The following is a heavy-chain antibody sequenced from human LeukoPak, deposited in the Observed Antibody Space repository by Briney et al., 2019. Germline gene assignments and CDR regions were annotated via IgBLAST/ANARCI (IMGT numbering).Heavy chain of an antibody. CDR1: GGSFSGYY. J-gene: IGHJ4*02. V-gene: IGHV4-34*01. CDR3: ARSAFPYVWGSYYDH. CDR2: INHSGST. Sequence: SETLSLTCAVYGGSFSGYYWSWIRQPPGKGLEWIGEINHSGSTNYNPSLKSRVTISVDTSKNQFSLKLSSVTAADTAVYYCARSAFPYVWGSYYDHWGQGTLVTVSS. D-gene: IGHD3-16*01.